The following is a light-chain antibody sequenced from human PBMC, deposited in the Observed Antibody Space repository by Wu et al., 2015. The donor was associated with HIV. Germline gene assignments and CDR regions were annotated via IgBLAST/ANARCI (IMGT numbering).Light chain of an antibody. Sequence: EIVLTQSPGTLSLSPGERATLSCRASQSVSSSYLAWYQQKPGQAPRLVIYGASSRATGIPDRFSGSGSGTDFTLTISRLEPEDFAVYYCQQYGSSPPITFGPTDDDWRIK. V-gene: IGKV3-20*01. J-gene: IGKJ5*01. CDR2: GAS. CDR1: QSVSSSY. CDR3: QQYGSSPPIT.